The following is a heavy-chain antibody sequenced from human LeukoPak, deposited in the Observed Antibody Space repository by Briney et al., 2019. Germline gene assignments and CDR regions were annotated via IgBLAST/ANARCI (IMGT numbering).Heavy chain of an antibody. J-gene: IGHJ4*02. CDR2: INPNSGGT. D-gene: IGHD3-22*01. CDR1: GYTFTSYY. Sequence: ASVKVSCKASGYTFTSYYMHWVRQAPGQGLEWMGWINPNSGGTNYAQKFQGRVTMTRDTSISTAYMELSRLRSDDTAVYYCARVPFRGYYDSSGYPDYWGQGTLVTVSS. V-gene: IGHV1-2*02. CDR3: ARVPFRGYYDSSGYPDY.